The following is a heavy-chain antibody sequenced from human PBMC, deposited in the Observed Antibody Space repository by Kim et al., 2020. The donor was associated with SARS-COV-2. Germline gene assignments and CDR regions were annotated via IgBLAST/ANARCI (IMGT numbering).Heavy chain of an antibody. J-gene: IGHJ4*03. Sequence: GGYLRLSCAASGFRFNIYQMAWVRQAPGQGLEWVAAIKHDGSEKDYLDSVRGRLTISRDNAENSLFLQMNNLRVEDTAVQYCEKDSRWNHYVGFFHFGY. CDR3: EKDSRWNHYVGFFHFGY. CDR1: GFRFNIYQ. CDR2: IKHDGSEK. V-gene: IGHV3-7*01. D-gene: IGHD3-16*01.